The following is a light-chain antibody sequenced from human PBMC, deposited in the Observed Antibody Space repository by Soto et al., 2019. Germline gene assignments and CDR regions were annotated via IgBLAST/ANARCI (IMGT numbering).Light chain of an antibody. V-gene: IGKV1-5*03. Sequence: DIQMTQSPSTLAASVGDRVTITCRASQNINSWLAWYQQKPGKAPKLLIYKASNLENGVPSRFSGSGSGTEFTVTISSLQPDDFATYNCQQYLIYPLTFGGGTKVEIK. J-gene: IGKJ4*01. CDR1: QNINSW. CDR2: KAS. CDR3: QQYLIYPLT.